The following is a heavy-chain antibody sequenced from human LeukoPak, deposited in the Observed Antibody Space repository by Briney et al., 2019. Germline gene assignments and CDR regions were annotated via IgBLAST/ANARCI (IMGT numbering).Heavy chain of an antibody. CDR1: GFTFSSYG. Sequence: GGSLRLSCAASGFTFSSYGMHWVCQAPGKGLEWVAFIRYDGSNKYYADSVKGRFTISSDNSKNTLYLQMNSLRAEDTAVYYCAKDHLGYCSSTSCSGGSDYWGQGTLVTVSS. V-gene: IGHV3-30*02. CDR3: AKDHLGYCSSTSCSGGSDY. CDR2: IRYDGSNK. J-gene: IGHJ4*02. D-gene: IGHD2-2*01.